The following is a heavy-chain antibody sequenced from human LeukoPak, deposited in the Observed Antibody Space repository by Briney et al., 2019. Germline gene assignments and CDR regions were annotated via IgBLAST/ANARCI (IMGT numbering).Heavy chain of an antibody. CDR1: GGSISSYY. V-gene: IGHV4-59*01. CDR2: IYYSGST. J-gene: IGHJ6*03. CDR3: ARGNGRYSSSWYYYYMDV. Sequence: SETLSLTCTVSGGSISSYYWSWIRQPPGKGLEWIGYIYYSGSTNYNPSLKSRVTISVDTSKNQFSLKLSSVTAADTAVYYCARGNGRYSSSWYYYYMDVWGKGTTVTVSS. D-gene: IGHD6-13*01.